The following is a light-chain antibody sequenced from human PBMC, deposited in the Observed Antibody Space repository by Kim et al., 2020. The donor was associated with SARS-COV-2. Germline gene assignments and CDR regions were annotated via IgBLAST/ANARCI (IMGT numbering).Light chain of an antibody. J-gene: IGLJ3*02. CDR3: QVWDSSSDHPV. CDR1: NIGSKG. Sequence: AAGKTARITCGGNNIGSKGVHWYQQKPGQAPVLVIYYDSDRPSGIPERFSGSNSGNTATLTISRVEAGDEADYYCQVWDSSSDHPVFGGGTQLTVL. V-gene: IGLV3-21*04. CDR2: YDS.